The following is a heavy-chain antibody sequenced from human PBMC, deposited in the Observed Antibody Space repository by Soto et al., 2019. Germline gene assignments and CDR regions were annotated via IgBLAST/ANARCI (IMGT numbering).Heavy chain of an antibody. CDR2: IYWDDEK. V-gene: IGHV2-5*02. CDR1: GFSLSTSRVG. D-gene: IGHD4-17*01. Sequence: QITLKESGPTLVKPTQTLTLTCTFSGFSLSTSRVGVGWIRQPPGKALEWLALIYWDDEKRYSPSLKTRLTIXXDXFKXQEILSLTNMDHVDTATYCCARYRILGDYVYYFYSLGQETLVTVSS. CDR3: ARYRILGDYVYYFYS. J-gene: IGHJ4*02.